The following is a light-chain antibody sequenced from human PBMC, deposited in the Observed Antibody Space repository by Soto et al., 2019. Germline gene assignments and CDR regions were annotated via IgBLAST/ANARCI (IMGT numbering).Light chain of an antibody. CDR1: SSDVGGYNY. CDR3: SSYAGSDIYV. Sequence: QSVLTQPPSASGSPGQSVTISCTGTSSDVGGYNYVSWYQQHPGKAPKFIIYGVSKRPSGVPDRFSGSKSGNTASLTVSGLQAEDEADYYCSSYAGSDIYVFGTGTKVTVL. J-gene: IGLJ1*01. CDR2: GVS. V-gene: IGLV2-8*01.